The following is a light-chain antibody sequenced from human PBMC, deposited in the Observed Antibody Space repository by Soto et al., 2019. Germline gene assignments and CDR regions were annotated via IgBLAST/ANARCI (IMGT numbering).Light chain of an antibody. CDR3: MQALQTVYT. Sequence: DIVMTQSPLSLPVTPGEPASISCRSSQSLLHSDGKTYLDWYLQKPGQSPQLLIYLGSNRASGVPERFSGSGSGTDFTLKISRVEAADVGVYYCMQALQTVYTFGQGTKLEIK. V-gene: IGKV2-28*01. CDR2: LGS. CDR1: QSLLHSDGKTY. J-gene: IGKJ2*01.